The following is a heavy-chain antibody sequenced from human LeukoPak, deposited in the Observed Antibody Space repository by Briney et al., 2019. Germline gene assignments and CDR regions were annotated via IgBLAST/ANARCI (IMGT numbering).Heavy chain of an antibody. J-gene: IGHJ4*02. D-gene: IGHD3-10*01. CDR3: ARRQYYYGSGSYFDY. CDR1: GGSFSGYY. Sequence: PSETLSLTCAVYGGSFSGYYWSWIRQPPGKGLEWIGEINHSGSTNYNPSLKSRVTISVDTPKNQFSLKLSSVTAADTAVYYCARRQYYYGSGSYFDYWGQGTLVTVSS. V-gene: IGHV4-34*01. CDR2: INHSGST.